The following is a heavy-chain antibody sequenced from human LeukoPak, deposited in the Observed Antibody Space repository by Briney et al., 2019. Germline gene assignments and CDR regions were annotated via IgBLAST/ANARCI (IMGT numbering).Heavy chain of an antibody. V-gene: IGHV1-18*01. CDR3: ARVGKPGLAAAGNLVVTDY. J-gene: IGHJ4*02. Sequence: VASVKVSCKASGYTFTSYGISWVRQAPGQGLEWMGWINAYNGNTKYAQRVQGRVTMTTDTSTSTSYMELRSLRSDDTAVYHCARVGKPGLAAAGNLVVTDYWGQGTLVTVSS. CDR1: GYTFTSYG. D-gene: IGHD6-13*01. CDR2: INAYNGNT.